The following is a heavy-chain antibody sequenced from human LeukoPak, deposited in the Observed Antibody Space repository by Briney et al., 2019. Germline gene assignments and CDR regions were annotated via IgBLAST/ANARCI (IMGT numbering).Heavy chain of an antibody. J-gene: IGHJ4*02. CDR2: IKSKTDGGTT. CDR1: GFTSSNAW. V-gene: IGHV3-15*01. Sequence: PGGSLRLSCAASGFTSSNAWMSWVRQAPGKGLEWVGRIKSKTDGGTTDYAAPVKGRFTISRDDSKNTLYLRMNSLKTEDTAVYYCTTGYDFWSGSPNPYYFDYWGQGTLVTVSS. CDR3: TTGYDFWSGSPNPYYFDY. D-gene: IGHD3-3*01.